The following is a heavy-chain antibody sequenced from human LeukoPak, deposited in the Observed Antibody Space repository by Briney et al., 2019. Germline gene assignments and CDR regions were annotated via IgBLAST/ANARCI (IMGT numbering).Heavy chain of an antibody. Sequence: ASVNVSCKASGYTFTSYYMHWVRQAPGQGLEWMGIINPSGGSTSYAQKFQGRVTMTRDTSTSTVYMELSSLRSEDTAVCYCARNYDSSEPRPNWFDPWGQGTLVTVSS. V-gene: IGHV1-46*01. J-gene: IGHJ5*02. D-gene: IGHD3-22*01. CDR1: GYTFTSYY. CDR3: ARNYDSSEPRPNWFDP. CDR2: INPSGGST.